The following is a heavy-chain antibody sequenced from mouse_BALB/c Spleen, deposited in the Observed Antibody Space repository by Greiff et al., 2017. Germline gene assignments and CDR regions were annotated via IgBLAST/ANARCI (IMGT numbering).Heavy chain of an antibody. CDR2: INPSNGGT. D-gene: IGHD2-1*01. Sequence: QVQLKESGAELVKPGASVKLSCKASGYTFTSYYMYWVKQRPGQGLEWIGEINPSNGGTNFNEKFKSKATLTVDKSSSTAYMQLSSLTSEDSAVYYCTRDGNLYYFDYWGQGTTLTVSS. CDR3: TRDGNLYYFDY. V-gene: IGHV1S81*02. CDR1: GYTFTSYY. J-gene: IGHJ2*01.